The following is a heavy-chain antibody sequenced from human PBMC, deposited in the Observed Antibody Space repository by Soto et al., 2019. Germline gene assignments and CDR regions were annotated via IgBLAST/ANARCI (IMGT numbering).Heavy chain of an antibody. V-gene: IGHV4-4*02. Sequence: SETLSLTCAVSSGSISSSNWWSWVRQPPGKGLEWIGEIYHSGSTNYNPSLKSRVTISVDKSKNQFSLKLSSVTAADTAVYYCARIGSGSYYNIDAFDIWGQGTMVTVSS. CDR2: IYHSGST. J-gene: IGHJ3*02. CDR3: ARIGSGSYYNIDAFDI. D-gene: IGHD3-10*01. CDR1: SGSISSSNW.